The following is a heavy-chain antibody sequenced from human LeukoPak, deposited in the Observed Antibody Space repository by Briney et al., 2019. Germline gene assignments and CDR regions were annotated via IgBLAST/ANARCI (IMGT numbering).Heavy chain of an antibody. CDR3: ARTSSTLWLRTPGGDY. CDR1: GYTFTSYD. V-gene: IGHV1-18*01. D-gene: IGHD5-12*01. Sequence: ASVKVPCKASGYTFTSYDISWVRQAPGQGLEWMGWISAYNGNTNYAQKLQGRVAMTTDTSTSTAYMELRSLRSDDTAVYYCARTSSTLWLRTPGGDYWGQGTLVTVSS. CDR2: ISAYNGNT. J-gene: IGHJ4*02.